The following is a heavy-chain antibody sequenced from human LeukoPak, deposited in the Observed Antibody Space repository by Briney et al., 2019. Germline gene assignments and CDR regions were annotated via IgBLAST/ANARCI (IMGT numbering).Heavy chain of an antibody. Sequence: GGSLRLSCAASGFTFSTYGMHWVRQAPGKGLEWVAVISIDGDNKYYADSVKGRFTISRDNSKNTLYLQMNSLRVEDTALYYCAGDRDYPRDQFDYWGQGTLVSVSS. CDR3: AGDRDYPRDQFDY. J-gene: IGHJ4*02. D-gene: IGHD4-17*01. CDR1: GFTFSTYG. V-gene: IGHV3-30*03. CDR2: ISIDGDNK.